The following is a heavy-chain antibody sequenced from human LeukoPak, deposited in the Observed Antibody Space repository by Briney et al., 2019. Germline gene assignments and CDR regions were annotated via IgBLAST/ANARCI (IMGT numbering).Heavy chain of an antibody. Sequence: SVKVSCKACGGTFSSYAISWVRQAPGQGLEWMGRIIPIFGTANYAQKFQGRVTITTDESTSTAYMELSSLRSEDTAVYYCAREFGSGGDFWSGYYRSSFAFDIWGQGTMVTVSS. CDR3: AREFGSGGDFWSGYYRSSFAFDI. D-gene: IGHD3-3*01. V-gene: IGHV1-69*05. CDR1: GGTFSSYA. J-gene: IGHJ3*02. CDR2: IIPIFGTA.